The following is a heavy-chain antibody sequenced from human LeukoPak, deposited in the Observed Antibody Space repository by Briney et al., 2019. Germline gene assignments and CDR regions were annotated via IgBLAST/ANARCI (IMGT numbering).Heavy chain of an antibody. J-gene: IGHJ1*01. Sequence: PSETLSLTCAVYGGSFSGYYWSWIRQPPGKGLEWIGEINHSGSTNYNPSLKSRVTISVDTSKNQFSLKLSSVTAADTALYYCARIGISARGTNFHHWGQGTLVTVSS. CDR2: INHSGST. CDR1: GGSFSGYY. V-gene: IGHV4-34*01. CDR3: ARIGISARGTNFHH. D-gene: IGHD6-13*01.